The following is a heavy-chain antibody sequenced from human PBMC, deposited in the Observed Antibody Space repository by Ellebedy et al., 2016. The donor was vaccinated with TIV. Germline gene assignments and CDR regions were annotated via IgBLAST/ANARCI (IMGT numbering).Heavy chain of an antibody. CDR2: INPNSGGT. Sequence: AASVKVSCKASGYTLTVYYMHWVRQAPGRGLEWMGWINPNSGGTNYAQKFQGWVTMTRDTSISTAYMELSRLRSDDTAVYYCTRGNYGLDYWGQGTLVTVSS. V-gene: IGHV1-2*04. J-gene: IGHJ4*02. D-gene: IGHD3-10*01. CDR3: TRGNYGLDY. CDR1: GYTLTVYY.